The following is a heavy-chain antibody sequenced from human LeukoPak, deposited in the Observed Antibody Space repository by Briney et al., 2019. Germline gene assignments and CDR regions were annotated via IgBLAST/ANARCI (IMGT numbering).Heavy chain of an antibody. CDR3: ARDPRMGSYSSSSIFPYYYYGMDV. Sequence: GASVKVSCKASGYTFTSYYMHWVRQAPGQGLEWMGIINPSGGSTSYAQKFQGGVTMTRDTSTSTAYMELRSLRSDDTAVYYCARDPRMGSYSSSSIFPYYYYGMDVWGQGTTVTVSS. J-gene: IGHJ6*02. V-gene: IGHV1-46*01. CDR2: INPSGGST. D-gene: IGHD6-6*01. CDR1: GYTFTSYY.